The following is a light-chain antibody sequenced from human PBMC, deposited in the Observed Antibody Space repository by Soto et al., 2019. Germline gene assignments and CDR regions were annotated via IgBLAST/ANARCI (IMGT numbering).Light chain of an antibody. CDR3: SGWDCSLSGHV. CDR1: SSNIGSNY. V-gene: IGLV1-47*01. J-gene: IGLJ1*01. Sequence: QSVLTQPPSASGTPGQRVTISCSGSSSNIGSNYVYWFQQLPGTAPKLLIDRNNQRTSGVPDRFSGSRSGTSASLDLSGLRSEDEAVAYCSGWDCSLSGHVFGTGTKVTVL. CDR2: RNN.